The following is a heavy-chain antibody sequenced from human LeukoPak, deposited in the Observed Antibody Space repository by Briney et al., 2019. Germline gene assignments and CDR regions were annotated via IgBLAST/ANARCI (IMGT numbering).Heavy chain of an antibody. V-gene: IGHV4-30-4*08. D-gene: IGHD3-10*01. CDR1: GGSISSGDYY. Sequence: SETLSLTCTVSGGSISSGDYYWSWIRQPPGEGLGWIGYNYYSGSTYYNPSLKSRVTLSVDTSKNQFSLKLSSVTAADTAVYYCARETGGGAFDIWGQGTMVTVSS. CDR3: ARETGGGAFDI. CDR2: NYYSGST. J-gene: IGHJ3*02.